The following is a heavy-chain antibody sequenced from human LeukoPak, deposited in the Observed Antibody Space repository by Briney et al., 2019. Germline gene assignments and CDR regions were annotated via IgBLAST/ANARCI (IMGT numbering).Heavy chain of an antibody. J-gene: IGHJ6*03. V-gene: IGHV3-74*01. CDR2: INSDGFSI. D-gene: IGHD3-3*01. Sequence: GGSLRLSCAASGFTFSAYWMHWVRQAPGKGLVWVSRINSDGFSIAYADSVKGRFTISRDNSKNTLYLQMNSLRAEDTAVYYCANVLRFLEATYYYYMDVWGKGTTVTVSS. CDR1: GFTFSAYW. CDR3: ANVLRFLEATYYYYMDV.